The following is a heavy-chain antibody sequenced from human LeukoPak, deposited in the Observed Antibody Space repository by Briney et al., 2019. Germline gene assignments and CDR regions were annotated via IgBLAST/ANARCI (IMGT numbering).Heavy chain of an antibody. Sequence: SVKVFCKASGGTFSSYAISWVRQAPGQGLEWMGRIIPTLEIANYAQKFQGRITITADKSTSTAYMELSSLRPEDTAVYYCARVISGTWLWFWGQGALVTVSS. CDR2: IIPTLEIA. J-gene: IGHJ4*02. V-gene: IGHV1-69*04. D-gene: IGHD1-14*01. CDR3: ARVISGTWLWF. CDR1: GGTFSSYA.